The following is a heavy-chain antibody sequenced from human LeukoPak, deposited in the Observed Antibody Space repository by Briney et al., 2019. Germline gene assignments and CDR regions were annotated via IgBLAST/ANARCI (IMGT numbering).Heavy chain of an antibody. V-gene: IGHV3-23*01. J-gene: IGHJ5*02. D-gene: IGHD4-23*01. CDR2: FDGNGPNT. CDR1: GFTFSSFA. Sequence: PGGSLRLSCAASGFTFSSFAMTWVRQAPGKGLEWVSGFDGNGPNTYYADSVKGRWTISRDNSKNTLYLQMNSLRAEDTAVYYCAREATVVTPENWFDPWGQGTLVTVSS. CDR3: AREATVVTPENWFDP.